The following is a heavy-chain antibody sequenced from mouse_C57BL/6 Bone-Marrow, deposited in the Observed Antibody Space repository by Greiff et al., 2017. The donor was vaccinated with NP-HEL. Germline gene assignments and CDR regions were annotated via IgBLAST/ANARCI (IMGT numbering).Heavy chain of an antibody. J-gene: IGHJ4*01. D-gene: IGHD1-2*01. V-gene: IGHV1-50*01. Sequence: QVQLQQPGAELVKPGASVKLSCKASGYTFTSYWMQWVKQRPGQGLEWIGEIDPSDSYTNYNHKFKGKATLTVDTSSSTAYMQLSSLTSEDSAVYYCARSAGGYYAMDYWGQGTSVTVSS. CDR2: IDPSDSYT. CDR1: GYTFTSYW. CDR3: ARSAGGYYAMDY.